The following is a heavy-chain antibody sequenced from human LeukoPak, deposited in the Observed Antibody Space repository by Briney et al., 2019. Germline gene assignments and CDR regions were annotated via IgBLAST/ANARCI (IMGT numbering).Heavy chain of an antibody. V-gene: IGHV4-34*01. CDR3: ARGPYYYGSGRIWDY. CDR1: GGSFSGYY. J-gene: IGHJ4*02. D-gene: IGHD3-10*01. CDR2: INHSGST. Sequence: SETLSLTCAVYGGSFSGYYWSWIRQPPGKGLEWIGEINHSGSTNYNPSLKSRVTISVDTSKNQFSLKLSSVTAADTAVYYCARGPYYYGSGRIWDYWGQGTLVTVSS.